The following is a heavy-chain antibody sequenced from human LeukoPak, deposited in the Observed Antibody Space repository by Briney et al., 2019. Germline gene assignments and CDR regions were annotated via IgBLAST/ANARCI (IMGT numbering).Heavy chain of an antibody. D-gene: IGHD2-2*01. CDR1: GGSISSSSYY. J-gene: IGHJ5*02. V-gene: IGHV4-39*07. CDR3: AREQYQLLDWFDP. CDR2: IYYSGST. Sequence: SSETLSLTCTVSGGSISSSSYYWGWIRQPPGKGLEWIGSIYYSGSTYYSPSLKSRVTISVDTSKNQFSLKLSSVTAADTAVYYCAREQYQLLDWFDPWGQGTLVTVSS.